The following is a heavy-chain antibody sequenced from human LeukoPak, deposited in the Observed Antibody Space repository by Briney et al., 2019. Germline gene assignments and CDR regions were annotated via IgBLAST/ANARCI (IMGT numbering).Heavy chain of an antibody. J-gene: IGHJ4*02. Sequence: AETLSLTCAVYGGSFSGYYWSWIRQPPGKGLEWIGEINHSGSTNYNPSLKSRVTISVDTSKNQFSLKLSSVTAADTAVYYCARSHTPQYYYDSSGLYYWGQGTLVTVSS. CDR2: INHSGST. CDR1: GGSFSGYY. V-gene: IGHV4-34*01. CDR3: ARSHTPQYYYDSSGLYY. D-gene: IGHD3-22*01.